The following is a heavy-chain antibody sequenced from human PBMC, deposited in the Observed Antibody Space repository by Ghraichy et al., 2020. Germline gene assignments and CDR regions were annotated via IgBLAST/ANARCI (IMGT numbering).Heavy chain of an antibody. D-gene: IGHD3-3*01. CDR1: GGSFSGYY. CDR2: INHSGST. J-gene: IGHJ4*02. V-gene: IGHV4-34*01. Sequence: SQTLSLTCAVYGGSFSGYYWSWIRQPPGKGLEWIGEINHSGSTNYNPSLKSRVTISVDTSKNQFSLKLSSVTAADTAVYYCARAGTQETYYEFWSGYYPQHFDYWGQGTLVTVSS. CDR3: ARAGTQETYYEFWSGYYPQHFDY.